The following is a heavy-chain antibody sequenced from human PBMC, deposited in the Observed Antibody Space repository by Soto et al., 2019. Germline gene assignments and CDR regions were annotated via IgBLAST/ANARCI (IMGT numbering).Heavy chain of an antibody. CDR3: ARRLWSGSPRIAYGMDV. CDR2: IIPIFGTA. V-gene: IGHV1-69*13. D-gene: IGHD3-3*01. Sequence: ASVKVSCKASGGTFSSYAISWVRQAPGQGLEWMGGIIPIFGTANYAQKFQGRVTITADESTSTAYMELSSLRSEDTAVYYCARRLWSGSPRIAYGMDVWGQGTTVTVSS. CDR1: GGTFSSYA. J-gene: IGHJ6*02.